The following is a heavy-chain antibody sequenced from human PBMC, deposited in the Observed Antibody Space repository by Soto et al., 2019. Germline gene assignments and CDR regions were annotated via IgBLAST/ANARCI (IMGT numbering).Heavy chain of an antibody. CDR1: GGTFSSYT. CDR2: IIPILGIA. V-gene: IGHV1-69*02. CDR3: ARYRDYDFFFDI. J-gene: IGHJ3*02. D-gene: IGHD3-3*01. Sequence: QVPLVQSGAEVKKPGSSVKVSCKASGGTFSSYTISWVRQAPGQGLEWMGRIIPILGIANYAQKFQGRVTITADKSTSTAYMELSSLRSEDTAVYYCARYRDYDFFFDIWGQGTMVTVSS.